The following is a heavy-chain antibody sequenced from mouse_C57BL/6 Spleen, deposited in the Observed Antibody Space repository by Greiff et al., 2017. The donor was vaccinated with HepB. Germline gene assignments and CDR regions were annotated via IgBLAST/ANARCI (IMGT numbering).Heavy chain of an antibody. J-gene: IGHJ3*01. D-gene: IGHD1-1*01. Sequence: VQLQQSGPELVKPGASVKISCKASGYAFSSSWMNWVKQRPGKGLEWIGRIYPGDGDTNYNGKFKGKATLTADKSSSTAYMQLSSLTSEDSAVYFCARSSHYYGSSPFAYWGQGTLVTVSA. CDR3: ARSSHYYGSSPFAY. CDR1: GYAFSSSW. CDR2: IYPGDGDT. V-gene: IGHV1-82*01.